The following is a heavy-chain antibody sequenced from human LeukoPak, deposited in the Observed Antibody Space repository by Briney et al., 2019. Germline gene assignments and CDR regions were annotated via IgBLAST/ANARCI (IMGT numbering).Heavy chain of an antibody. Sequence: PGESLKISCKGSGYTFTNYWIAWVRQMPGKGLEWMGIIYPGDSDTRYSPSFQGQVTFSADKSINTAYLQWSSLKTSDTAMYYCARLGTVAACFYYWGQGTLVTVSS. D-gene: IGHD6-19*01. CDR2: IYPGDSDT. CDR1: GYTFTNYW. CDR3: ARLGTVAACFYY. J-gene: IGHJ4*02. V-gene: IGHV5-51*01.